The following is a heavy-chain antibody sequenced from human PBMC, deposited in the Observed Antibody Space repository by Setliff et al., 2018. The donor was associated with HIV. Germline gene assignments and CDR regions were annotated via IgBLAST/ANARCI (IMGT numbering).Heavy chain of an antibody. Sequence: ASVKVSCKASGGTFSSYAISWVRQAPGQGLEWMGGIIPIFGTANYAQKFQGRVTITADESTSTAYMELSSLRSEDTAVYYCARDGPIAAAGTEGVWFDPWGQGTLVTVSS. J-gene: IGHJ5*02. V-gene: IGHV1-69*13. CDR2: IIPIFGTA. D-gene: IGHD6-13*01. CDR1: GGTFSSYA. CDR3: ARDGPIAAAGTEGVWFDP.